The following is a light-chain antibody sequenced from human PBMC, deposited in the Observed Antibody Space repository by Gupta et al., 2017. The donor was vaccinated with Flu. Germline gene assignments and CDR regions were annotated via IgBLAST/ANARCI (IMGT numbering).Light chain of an antibody. CDR3: QQSYTTRT. V-gene: IGKV1-39*01. Sequence: DIQMTQTPSSLSASVGDRVTITCRASQSIYSYLNWYQQKPGKAPKLMIYSASSLQRGATFRFSGSGEAKDFTLTSSRRQQEACDNYCEQQSYTTRTFGQGTKVEIK. CDR2: SAS. J-gene: IGKJ1*01. CDR1: QSIYSY.